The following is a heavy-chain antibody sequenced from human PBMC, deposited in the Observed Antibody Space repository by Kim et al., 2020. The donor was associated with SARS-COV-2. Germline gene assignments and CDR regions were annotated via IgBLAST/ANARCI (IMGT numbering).Heavy chain of an antibody. D-gene: IGHD6-6*01. V-gene: IGHV3-30*01. J-gene: IGHJ6*02. CDR3: ARTIAAVHNYYYYGMDV. Sequence: KGRFIISRDNAKNTLYLKMNSLRAEDTAVYYCARTIAAVHNYYYYGMDVWGQGTTVTVSS.